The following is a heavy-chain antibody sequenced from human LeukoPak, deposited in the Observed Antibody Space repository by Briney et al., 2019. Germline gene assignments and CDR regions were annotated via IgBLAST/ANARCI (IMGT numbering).Heavy chain of an antibody. Sequence: SETLSLTCTVSGGSMSGYYWSWIRQPPGKGLEWIGYIYYSGSTNYNPSLKSRVTISVDTSKNQFSLKLSSVTAADTAVYYCARGGGSTDYYDSSGYFWGQGTLVTVSS. D-gene: IGHD3-22*01. J-gene: IGHJ4*02. CDR2: IYYSGST. V-gene: IGHV4-59*01. CDR1: GGSMSGYY. CDR3: ARGGGSTDYYDSSGYF.